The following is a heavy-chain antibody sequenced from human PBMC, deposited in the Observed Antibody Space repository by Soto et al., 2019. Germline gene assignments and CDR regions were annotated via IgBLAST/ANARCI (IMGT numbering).Heavy chain of an antibody. CDR1: GGTFSSYT. CDR2: IIPILGIA. V-gene: IGHV1-69*02. Sequence: QVQLVQSGAEVKKPGSSVKVSCKASGGTFSSYTISWVRQAPGQGLEWMGRIIPILGIANYAQKFQGRVTITAGKSTSTAYMELSSLRSEDTAVYYCAGDIVVVPAAIPYGMDVWGQGTTVTVSS. J-gene: IGHJ6*02. D-gene: IGHD2-2*01. CDR3: AGDIVVVPAAIPYGMDV.